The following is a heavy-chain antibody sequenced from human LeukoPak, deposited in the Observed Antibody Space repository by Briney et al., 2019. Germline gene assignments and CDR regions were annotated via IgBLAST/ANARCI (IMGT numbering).Heavy chain of an antibody. CDR1: GGSIRSYY. D-gene: IGHD6-13*01. CDR2: IYYIGST. Sequence: SETLSLTCTVSGGSIRSYYWSWIRQPPGKGLEWIAYIYYIGSTNYNPSLKSRVTISVDTSKNQFSLKLSSVTAADTAVYYCARVYYSNSYDYWYFDLWGRGTLVTVSS. J-gene: IGHJ2*01. V-gene: IGHV4-59*01. CDR3: ARVYYSNSYDYWYFDL.